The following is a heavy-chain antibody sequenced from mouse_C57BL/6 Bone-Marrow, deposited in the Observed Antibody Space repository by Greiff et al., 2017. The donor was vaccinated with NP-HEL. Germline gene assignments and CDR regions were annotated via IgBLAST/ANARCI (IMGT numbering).Heavy chain of an antibody. J-gene: IGHJ3*01. CDR1: GFTFSSYG. Sequence: EVKLVESGGDLVKPGGSLKLSCAASGFTFSSYGMSWVRQTPDKRLEWVATISSGGSYTYYPDSVKGRFTISRANAKNTLYLQMSSLKSEDTAMYYCARQNDGYSLAYWGQGTLVTVSA. CDR3: ARQNDGYSLAY. D-gene: IGHD2-3*01. V-gene: IGHV5-6*01. CDR2: ISSGGSYT.